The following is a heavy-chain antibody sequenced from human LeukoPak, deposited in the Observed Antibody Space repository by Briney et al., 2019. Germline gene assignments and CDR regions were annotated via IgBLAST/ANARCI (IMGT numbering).Heavy chain of an antibody. Sequence: SETLSLTCTVSGGSISSSSYYWGWIRQPPGKGLEWIGSIYYSGSTNYNPSLKSRVTISVDTSKNQFSLKLSSVTAADTAVYYCARGPTRRTLRYFDSTFDPWGQGTLVTVSS. CDR1: GGSISSSSYY. D-gene: IGHD3-9*01. CDR2: IYYSGST. J-gene: IGHJ5*02. CDR3: ARGPTRRTLRYFDSTFDP. V-gene: IGHV4-39*07.